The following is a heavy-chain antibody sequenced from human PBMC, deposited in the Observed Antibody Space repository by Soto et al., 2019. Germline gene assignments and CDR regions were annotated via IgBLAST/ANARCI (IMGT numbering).Heavy chain of an antibody. J-gene: IGHJ4*02. D-gene: IGHD2-2*01. CDR2: IYSGGYT. CDR3: ATQPGGGGY. CDR1: GFTVSNNY. Sequence: EVQLVESGGGLIQPGGSLRLSCAVSGFTVSNNYMSWVRQAPGKGLEGVSVIYSGGYTAYGDSVKGRFTISRDNSKNTPNLQKKTLEAADRAVFFWATQPGGGGYWGQGTLVTVSS. V-gene: IGHV3-53*01.